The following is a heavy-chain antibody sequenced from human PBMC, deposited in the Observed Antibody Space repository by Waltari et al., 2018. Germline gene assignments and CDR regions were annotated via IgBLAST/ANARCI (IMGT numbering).Heavy chain of an antibody. V-gene: IGHV3-23*01. D-gene: IGHD3-3*01. Sequence: EVQLLESGGSLVQPGGSLRLSCAAFGFPFSSFAFNWVRRAPGKGLEWVSTVSSSGSNTYYADSVKGRFTISRDNSKNTLYLQMSSLRADDTAVYYCARSNFLDYWGQGALVTVSS. CDR1: GFPFSSFA. J-gene: IGHJ4*02. CDR2: VSSSGSNT. CDR3: ARSNFLDY.